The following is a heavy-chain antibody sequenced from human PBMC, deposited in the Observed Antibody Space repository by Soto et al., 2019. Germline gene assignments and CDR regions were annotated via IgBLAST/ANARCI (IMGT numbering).Heavy chain of an antibody. CDR3: ARHLTYCSAGSCYSDFPYYGMDV. CDR2: IFYSGST. V-gene: IGHV4-39*01. Sequence: QLQLQESGPGLVKPSETLSLTCTVSGGSISSSSYYWGWIRQPPGKGLEWIGSIFYSGSTYYNPSLKSRVTISVDTSKNQFSRKLSSVTAADTAVYYCARHLTYCSAGSCYSDFPYYGMDVWGQGTTVTVSS. CDR1: GGSISSSSYY. J-gene: IGHJ6*02. D-gene: IGHD2-15*01.